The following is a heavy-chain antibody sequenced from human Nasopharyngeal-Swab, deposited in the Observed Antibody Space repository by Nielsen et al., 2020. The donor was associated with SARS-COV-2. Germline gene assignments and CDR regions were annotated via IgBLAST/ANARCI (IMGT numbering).Heavy chain of an antibody. J-gene: IGHJ5*02. V-gene: IGHV3-30*03. CDR2: ISYDGSNK. CDR3: ARDPAITGTTFDP. CDR1: GFTFSSYG. Sequence: GGSLRLSCAASGFTFSSYGMHWVRQAPGKGLEWVAVISYDGSNKYYADSVKGRFTISRDNAKNTLYLQMNSLRAEDTAVYYCARDPAITGTTFDPWGQGTLVTVSS. D-gene: IGHD1-7*01.